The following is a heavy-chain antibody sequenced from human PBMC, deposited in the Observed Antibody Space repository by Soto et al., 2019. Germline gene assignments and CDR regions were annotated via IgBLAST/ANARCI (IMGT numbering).Heavy chain of an antibody. J-gene: IGHJ1*01. V-gene: IGHV3-74*01. CDR1: GFSFSSYW. D-gene: IGHD3-16*02. CDR3: ATREVITYGLLQ. CDR2: IKTDGSST. Sequence: EVQLVESGGGLVQPGGSLRLSCAASGFSFSSYWMHWVRQAPGTGLVWVSRIKTDGSSTDHADSVKGRVTISRDNPNNTLYLQMNSRRAGATAVYYCATREVITYGLLQWGQGTLVTVSS.